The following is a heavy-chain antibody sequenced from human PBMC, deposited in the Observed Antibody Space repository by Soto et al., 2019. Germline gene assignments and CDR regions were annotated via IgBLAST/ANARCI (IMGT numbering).Heavy chain of an antibody. CDR2: ISSSSSYI. J-gene: IGHJ4*02. D-gene: IGHD5-18*01. CDR3: ARDQPGYSYGYGLGY. Sequence: PGGSLRICCAASGFTFSSYSMNWVRQAPGKGLEWVSSISSSSSYIYYADSVKGRFTISRDNAKNSLYLQMNSLRAEDTAVYYCARDQPGYSYGYGLGYWGQGT. CDR1: GFTFSSYS. V-gene: IGHV3-21*01.